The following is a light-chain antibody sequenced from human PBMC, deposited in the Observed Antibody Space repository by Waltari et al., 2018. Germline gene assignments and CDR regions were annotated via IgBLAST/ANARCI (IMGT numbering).Light chain of an antibody. CDR3: CSYVTGRTLV. Sequence: CYHKIPCKAPILVGYDSSIRHSGISYRLSVSKSGNTSSLTFSGLQAEDEADYYCCSYVTGRTLVFGGGTRLTVL. CDR2: DSS. J-gene: IGLJ3*02. V-gene: IGLV2-23*01.